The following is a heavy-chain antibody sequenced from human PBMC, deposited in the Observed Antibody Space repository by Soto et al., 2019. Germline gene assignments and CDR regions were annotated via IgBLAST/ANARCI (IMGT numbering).Heavy chain of an antibody. Sequence: QVQLVQSGAEVKKPGASVKVSCKASGYTFTTYGITWVRQAPGQGLEWMGWISLYDGSTKYAQNLKGRVTMTTDTPTSTAYMELTSLRSDDTAVYYCARERASGYFDFWGQGTLVTVSS. D-gene: IGHD3-10*01. CDR2: ISLYDGST. V-gene: IGHV1-18*01. J-gene: IGHJ4*02. CDR3: ARERASGYFDF. CDR1: GYTFTTYG.